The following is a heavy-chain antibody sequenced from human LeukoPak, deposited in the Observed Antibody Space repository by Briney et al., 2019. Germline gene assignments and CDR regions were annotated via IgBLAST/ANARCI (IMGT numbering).Heavy chain of an antibody. V-gene: IGHV4-34*01. CDR1: GGSFSGYY. Sequence: SETLSLTCAVYGGSFSGYYWSWIRQPPGKGLEWIEEINHSGSPNYNPSLKSRVTISVDTSKNQFSLKVSSVTAADTAVYHCARAGHYFGGDRSQRYGMDVWGQGTTVTVSS. D-gene: IGHD2-21*02. J-gene: IGHJ6*02. CDR3: ARAGHYFGGDRSQRYGMDV. CDR2: INHSGSP.